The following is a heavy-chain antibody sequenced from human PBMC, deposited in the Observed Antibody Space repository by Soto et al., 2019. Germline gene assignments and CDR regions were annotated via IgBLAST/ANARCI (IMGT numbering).Heavy chain of an antibody. Sequence: GGSLRLSCAASGFTFSSYGMHWVRQAPGKGLEWVAVIWYDGSNKYYADSVKGRFTISRDNSKNTLYLQMNSLRAEDTAVYYCAVGQGDYYASSGYYGEFDYWGQGTLVTVSS. V-gene: IGHV3-33*01. CDR1: GFTFSSYG. CDR3: AVGQGDYYASSGYYGEFDY. CDR2: IWYDGSNK. D-gene: IGHD3-22*01. J-gene: IGHJ4*02.